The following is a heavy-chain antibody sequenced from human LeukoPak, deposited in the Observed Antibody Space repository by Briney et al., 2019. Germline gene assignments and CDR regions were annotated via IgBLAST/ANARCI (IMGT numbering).Heavy chain of an antibody. CDR2: TSSGGTYK. Sequence: PGLSLRLSCAASGFTFSAYSMKWVRQAPGQGLEWISYTSSGGTYKHYADSVKGRFTISRDDAKNSLFLQMNSLRDEDTAVYYCAREAYYGGLDIWGQGTMVTVSS. D-gene: IGHD3-10*01. CDR1: GFTFSAYS. CDR3: AREAYYGGLDI. J-gene: IGHJ3*02. V-gene: IGHV3-48*02.